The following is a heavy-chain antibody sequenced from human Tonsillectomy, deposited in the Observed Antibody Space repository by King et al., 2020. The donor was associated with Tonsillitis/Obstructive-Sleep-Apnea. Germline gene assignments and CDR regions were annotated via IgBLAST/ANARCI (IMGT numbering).Heavy chain of an antibody. V-gene: IGHV3-23*04. Sequence: VQLVESGGGLVQPGGSLRLSCTASGFTFSYYAMSWVRQAPGKGLEWVSSISVSSNSTYYADSVKGRFTISRDNSKTTLYLQMSSLRAEDPAVYYCAKGPRCSSTSCYTLGAFDYWGQGTLVTVSS. D-gene: IGHD2-2*02. CDR2: ISVSSNST. CDR1: GFTFSYYA. CDR3: AKGPRCSSTSCYTLGAFDY. J-gene: IGHJ4*02.